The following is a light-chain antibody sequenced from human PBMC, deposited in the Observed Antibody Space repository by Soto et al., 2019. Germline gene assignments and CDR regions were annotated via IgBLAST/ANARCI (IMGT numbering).Light chain of an antibody. J-gene: IGKJ2*01. V-gene: IGKV3-20*01. CDR3: QRHDGSPRT. Sequence: ETVLTQSPGTVSLSPGERATLSCRTSQSVNSNYLAWYQQKPGQAPRLLIYGVFNRATGIPDRFSGSGSGTDFTLTISGLEPEDSAVYYCQRHDGSPRTFGQGTKLEIK. CDR1: QSVNSNY. CDR2: GVF.